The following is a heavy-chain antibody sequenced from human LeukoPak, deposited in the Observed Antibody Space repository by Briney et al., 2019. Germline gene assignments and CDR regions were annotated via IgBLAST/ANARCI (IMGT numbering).Heavy chain of an antibody. D-gene: IGHD1-26*01. CDR2: ISSSGSTI. CDR3: ARALKDLRRRIGGTTTFEYYYYMDV. V-gene: IGHV3-48*03. J-gene: IGHJ6*03. CDR1: GFTFSSYE. Sequence: PGGSLRLSCAASGFTFSSYEMNWVRQAPGKGLEWVSYISSSGSTIYYADSVKGRFTISRDNGKNSLYLQMNSLRAEDTAVYYCARALKDLRRRIGGTTTFEYYYYMDVWGKGTTVIISS.